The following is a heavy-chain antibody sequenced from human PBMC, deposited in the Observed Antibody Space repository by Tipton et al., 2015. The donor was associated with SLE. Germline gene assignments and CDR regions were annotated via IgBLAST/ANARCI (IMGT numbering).Heavy chain of an antibody. D-gene: IGHD2-2*01. J-gene: IGHJ4*02. CDR3: ARGTTFVVVPAASFDY. V-gene: IGHV4-34*01. CDR2: INHSGST. CDR1: GGSFSGYY. Sequence: TLSLTCAVYGGSFSGYYWSWIRQPPGKGLEWIGEINHSGSTNYNPSLKRRVTISVDTSKNQFSLKLSSVTAADTAVYYCARGTTFVVVPAASFDYWGQGTLVSVSS.